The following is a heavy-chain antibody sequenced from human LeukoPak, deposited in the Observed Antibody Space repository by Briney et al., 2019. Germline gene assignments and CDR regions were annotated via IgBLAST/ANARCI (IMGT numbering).Heavy chain of an antibody. CDR3: VRAPATNEWRCMDY. V-gene: IGHV3-48*01. J-gene: IGHJ4*02. CDR2: ISSSSSTI. Sequence: PGGSLRLSCAASGFTFSSYSMNWVRQAPGKGLEWVSYISSSSSTIYYADSVKGRFTISRDNAKNSLYLQMNSLRAEDTGVYYCVRAPATNEWRCMDYWGQGTLVTVSS. CDR1: GFTFSSYS. D-gene: IGHD2-8*02.